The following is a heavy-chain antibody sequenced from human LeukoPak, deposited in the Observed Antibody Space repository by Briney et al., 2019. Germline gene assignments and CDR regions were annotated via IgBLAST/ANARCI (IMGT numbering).Heavy chain of an antibody. V-gene: IGHV3-30*02. CDR2: IRYNEINK. CDR1: GFTFSDYG. J-gene: IGHJ3*02. CDR3: ARGGSYLSAFDI. Sequence: GGSLRLSCAASGFTFSDYGMHWVRQAPGKGLEWVAFIRYNEINKYYADSVKGRFTISRDNSKNTLYLQMNSLRAEDTAVYYCARGGSYLSAFDIWGQGTMVTVSS. D-gene: IGHD1-26*01.